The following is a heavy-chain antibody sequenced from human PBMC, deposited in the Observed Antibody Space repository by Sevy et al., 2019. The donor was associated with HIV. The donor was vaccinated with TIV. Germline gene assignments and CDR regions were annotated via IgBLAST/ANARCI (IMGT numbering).Heavy chain of an antibody. J-gene: IGHJ4*02. D-gene: IGHD3-22*01. CDR3: ARGVNYDSSGYYSPGWFDY. CDR2: IYHPGST. V-gene: IGHV4-38-2*01. Sequence: SETLSLTCAASGYSISSGYYWGWIRQPPGKGLEWIGSIYHPGSTYYNPSLKSRVTISVDTSKNQFSLKLTSVTPADTAVYYCARGVNYDSSGYYSPGWFDYWGQGTLVTVSS. CDR1: GYSISSGYY.